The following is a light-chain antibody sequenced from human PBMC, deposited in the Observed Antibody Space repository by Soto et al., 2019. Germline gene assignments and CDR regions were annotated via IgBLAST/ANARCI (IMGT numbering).Light chain of an antibody. CDR1: SSDVGSYNR. V-gene: IGLV2-18*01. J-gene: IGLJ1*01. CDR2: EVS. Sequence: QSVLTQPPSVSGSPGQSVTISCTGTSSDVGSYNRVYWYQQPPGTAPKLMLYEVSNRPSGVPDRFSGSKSGNTASLTISGLQAEDEADYYCSLYTSSSTYVFGTGTKLTVL. CDR3: SLYTSSSTYV.